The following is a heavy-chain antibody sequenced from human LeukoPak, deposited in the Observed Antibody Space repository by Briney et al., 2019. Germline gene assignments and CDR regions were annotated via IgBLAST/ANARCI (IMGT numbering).Heavy chain of an antibody. CDR2: IFYSGRT. D-gene: IGHD3-22*01. J-gene: IGHJ2*01. CDR1: GGSFSGYY. V-gene: IGHV4-59*01. Sequence: SETLSLTCAVYGGSFSGYYWSWIRQPPGKGLEWIGYIFYSGRTNYNPSLKSRVTISIDTSKNQFSLKLSSVTAADTAVYYCARDAHYYDSSGYSDWYFDLWGRGTLVTVSS. CDR3: ARDAHYYDSSGYSDWYFDL.